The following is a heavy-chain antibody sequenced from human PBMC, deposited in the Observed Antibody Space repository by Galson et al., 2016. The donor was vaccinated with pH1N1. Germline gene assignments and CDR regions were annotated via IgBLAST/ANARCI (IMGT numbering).Heavy chain of an antibody. Sequence: QSGAEVTKPGKSLKISCKGSGYSFTNYWIGWVRQMPGKGLEWMGIIYPSDSDTRYSPSFQGQVTISADKSISTAYLQWSRLKASDTAIYYCARGSCSPDSYYYYGMDVWGQGTTVTVSS. D-gene: IGHD6-6*01. CDR1: GYSFTNYW. V-gene: IGHV5-51*01. CDR2: IYPSDSDT. CDR3: ARGSCSPDSYYYYGMDV. J-gene: IGHJ6*02.